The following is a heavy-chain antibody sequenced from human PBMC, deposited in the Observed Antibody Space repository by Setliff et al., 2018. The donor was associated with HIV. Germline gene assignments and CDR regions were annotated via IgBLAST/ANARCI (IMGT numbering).Heavy chain of an antibody. CDR2: IIPIFGTE. Sequence: SVKVSCKASGGTSSNYAITWVRQAPGQGLEWVGRIIPIFGTENYAQKFQGRVTITADKSTTTAYMDLNRLTSDDTAMYYCARGHSSSTNWFFDLWGRGTLVTVSS. D-gene: IGHD6-6*01. CDR1: GGTSSNYA. CDR3: ARGHSSSTNWFFDL. J-gene: IGHJ2*01. V-gene: IGHV1-69*06.